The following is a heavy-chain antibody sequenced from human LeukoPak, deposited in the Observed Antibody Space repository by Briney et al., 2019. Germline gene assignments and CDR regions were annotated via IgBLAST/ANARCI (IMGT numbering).Heavy chain of an antibody. J-gene: IGHJ4*02. CDR1: GFTFSSYG. CDR3: ARDPPHYCGGDCPRFDY. D-gene: IGHD2-21*01. V-gene: IGHV3-33*01. Sequence: GGSLRLSCAASGFTFSSYGMRWVRQAPGKGLEWVAVIWYDGSNKYYADSVKGRFTISRDNSKNTLYLQMNSLRAEDTAVYYCARDPPHYCGGDCPRFDYWGQGTLVTVSS. CDR2: IWYDGSNK.